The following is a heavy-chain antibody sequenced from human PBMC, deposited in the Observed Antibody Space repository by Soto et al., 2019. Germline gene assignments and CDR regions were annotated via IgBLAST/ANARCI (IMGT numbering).Heavy chain of an antibody. D-gene: IGHD5-12*01. CDR3: TSTPVTHESTWLIDY. CDR2: VKSKSDGGTI. Sequence: GGSLRLSCAASGFSFSNAWMNWVRQAPGKGLEWVGRVKSKSDGGTIEYAAPVKDRFTISRDDSTATLYLQLNGLKTEDTAMYYCTSTPVTHESTWLIDYWGQGTLVTVPQ. CDR1: GFSFSNAW. J-gene: IGHJ4*02. V-gene: IGHV3-15*07.